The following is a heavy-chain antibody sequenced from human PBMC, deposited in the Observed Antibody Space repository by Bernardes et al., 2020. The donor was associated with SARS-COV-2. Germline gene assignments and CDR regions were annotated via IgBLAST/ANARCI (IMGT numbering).Heavy chain of an antibody. J-gene: IGHJ4*02. V-gene: IGHV4-30-2*01. CDR1: GGSISSDDYS. D-gene: IGHD3-10*01. CDR3: ARGTLTSRATYYFDY. Sequence: SETLSLTCAVSGGSISSDDYSWSWIRQPPGKGLEWIGYIYQSGTTYYNPSLKSRVTISLDRSKTHFSLNLSSVTAADTAMYYCARGTLTSRATYYFDYWGQGTLVTGSS. CDR2: IYQSGTT.